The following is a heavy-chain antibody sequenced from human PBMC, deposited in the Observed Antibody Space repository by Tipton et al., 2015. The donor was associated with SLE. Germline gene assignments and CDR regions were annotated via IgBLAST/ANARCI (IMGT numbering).Heavy chain of an antibody. Sequence: TLSLTCTVSGDSFRSFHWSWIRQPPGKGLEWIGYIYKRGSTNYNPSLQSRVTISVDTSKNQFSLMLSSVTAADTAVYYCAREGTISGALDAFDIWGQGTMVTVSS. V-gene: IGHV4-4*08. CDR3: AREGTISGALDAFDI. D-gene: IGHD3-3*01. CDR2: IYKRGST. J-gene: IGHJ3*02. CDR1: GDSFRSFH.